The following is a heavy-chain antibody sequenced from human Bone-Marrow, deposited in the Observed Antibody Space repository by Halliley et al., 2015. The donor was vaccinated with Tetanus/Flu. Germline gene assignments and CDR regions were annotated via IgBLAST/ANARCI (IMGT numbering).Heavy chain of an antibody. CDR2: VFYTGTT. CDR1: RGSISSYY. CDR3: ARNGYYTLDY. J-gene: IGHJ4*02. D-gene: IGHD3-3*01. V-gene: IGHV4-59*01. Sequence: TLSLTCTVSRGSISSYYWTWIRQPPGKGLEWIGYVFYTGTTNYNPSLKSRVTMSLDMSKNQFSLSLTSVTAADTALYHCARNGYYTLDYWGRGTQVTVSS.